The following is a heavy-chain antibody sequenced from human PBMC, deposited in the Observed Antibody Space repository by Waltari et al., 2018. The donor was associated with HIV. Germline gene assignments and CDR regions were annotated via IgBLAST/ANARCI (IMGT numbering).Heavy chain of an antibody. D-gene: IGHD3-10*01. Sequence: QVQLVQSGAEVKKPGSSVKVSCKASGGNFNSYAIHWVRQSPGQGLEWMGGIIPIFHSATHAQKCQGRVTITAEASTSTTYMDLSSLRFEDTAIYYCATPREGDTYYYFDLWGRGTLVTVSS. CDR2: IIPIFHSA. CDR3: ATPREGDTYYYFDL. J-gene: IGHJ2*01. V-gene: IGHV1-69*01. CDR1: GGNFNSYA.